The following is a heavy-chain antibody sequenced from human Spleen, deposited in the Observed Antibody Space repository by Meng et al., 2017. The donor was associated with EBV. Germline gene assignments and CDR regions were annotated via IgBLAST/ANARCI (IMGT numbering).Heavy chain of an antibody. CDR3: AIIPYSNA. V-gene: IGHV3-30-3*01. CDR1: GFDFDPYA. CDR2: ISDTGDNK. D-gene: IGHD4-11*01. Sequence: QVQLVESGGGVVQPGRSLRLTCAAAGFDFDPYAVHWVRQAPGKGLEWVALISDTGDNKYFADSVRGRFTISRDNSKNMISLQMNSLRPGDTATYYCAIIPYSNAWGQGTLVTVSS. J-gene: IGHJ5*02.